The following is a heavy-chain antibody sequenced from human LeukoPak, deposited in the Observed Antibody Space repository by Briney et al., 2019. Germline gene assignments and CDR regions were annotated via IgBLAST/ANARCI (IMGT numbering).Heavy chain of an antibody. V-gene: IGHV4-34*01. J-gene: IGHJ3*02. CDR1: GGSFSGYY. Sequence: NPSETLSLTCAVYGGSFSGYYWSWIRQPPGKGLEWIGEINHSGSTNYNPSLKSRVTISVDTSKNQFSLKLSSVTAADTAVYYCARGCGGGCYDAIDIWGQGTMVTVSS. D-gene: IGHD2-21*02. CDR3: ARGCGGGCYDAIDI. CDR2: INHSGST.